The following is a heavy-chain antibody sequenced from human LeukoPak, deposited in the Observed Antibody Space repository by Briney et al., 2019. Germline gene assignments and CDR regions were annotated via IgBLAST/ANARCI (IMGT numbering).Heavy chain of an antibody. D-gene: IGHD2-21*01. Sequence: KASETLSLTCTVSGGSISSSSYYWGWIRQPPGKGLEWIGSIYYSGSTYYNPSLKSRVTISVDTSKNQFSLKLSSVTAADTAVYYCARQVIGYCGGDCYSVNDYYYYMDVWGKGTTVTASS. CDR2: IYYSGST. J-gene: IGHJ6*03. V-gene: IGHV4-39*01. CDR3: ARQVIGYCGGDCYSVNDYYYYMDV. CDR1: GGSISSSSYY.